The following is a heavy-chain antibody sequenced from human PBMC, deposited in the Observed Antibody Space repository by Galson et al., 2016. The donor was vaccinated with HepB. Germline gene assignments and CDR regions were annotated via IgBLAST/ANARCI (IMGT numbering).Heavy chain of an antibody. D-gene: IGHD3-10*01. J-gene: IGHJ4*02. CDR3: ARDSGMWLGKPQDY. V-gene: IGHV1-18*01. CDR2: ISADNRNT. CDR1: GYTFNNYG. Sequence: SVKVSCKASGYTFNNYGITWVRQAPGHGLEWMGWISADNRNTDYAQSLQGRVTLTADTSTSTVFMELRSLKSDDTAVYYCARDSGMWLGKPQDYWGQGTLVTVSS.